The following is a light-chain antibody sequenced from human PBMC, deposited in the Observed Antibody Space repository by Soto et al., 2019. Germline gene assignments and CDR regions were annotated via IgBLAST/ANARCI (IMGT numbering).Light chain of an antibody. Sequence: QSALTQPASVSGSPGHSITISCTGTSNDVGGYDYVSWYQQHPGKAPKLVIYEVSHRPSGISDRFSGSKSGNTASLTISGLQVEDEAVYYCSSYATSSPYFFGPGTKLTVL. CDR1: SNDVGGYDY. CDR2: EVS. V-gene: IGLV2-14*01. J-gene: IGLJ1*01. CDR3: SSYATSSPYF.